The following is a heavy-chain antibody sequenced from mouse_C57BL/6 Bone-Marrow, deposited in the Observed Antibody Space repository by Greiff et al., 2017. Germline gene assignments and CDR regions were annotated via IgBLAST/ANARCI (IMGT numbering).Heavy chain of an antibody. CDR1: GYTFTDYY. D-gene: IGHD2-4*01. CDR3: AREDDYDGAWFAY. V-gene: IGHV1-19*01. Sequence: EVQLQQSGPVLVKPGASVKMSCKASGYTFTDYYMNWVKQSHGKSLEWIGVINPSNGGTSYNQKFKGKATLTVDKSSSTAYMELNSLTSEDSAVYYCAREDDYDGAWFAYGGQGTLVTVSA. J-gene: IGHJ3*01. CDR2: INPSNGGT.